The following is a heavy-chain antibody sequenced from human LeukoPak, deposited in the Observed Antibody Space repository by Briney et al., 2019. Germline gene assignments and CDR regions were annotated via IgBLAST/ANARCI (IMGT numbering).Heavy chain of an antibody. Sequence: GGSLRLSCAASGFTFSSYWMHWVRQAPGKGLVWVSRINTDGSSTSYADSVKGRFTISRDNAKNTLYLQMNSLRAEDTAVYYCARGGPSRVPYYFDYWGQGTLVTVSS. CDR3: ARGGPSRVPYYFDY. V-gene: IGHV3-74*01. D-gene: IGHD1-1*01. CDR2: INTDGSST. J-gene: IGHJ4*02. CDR1: GFTFSSYW.